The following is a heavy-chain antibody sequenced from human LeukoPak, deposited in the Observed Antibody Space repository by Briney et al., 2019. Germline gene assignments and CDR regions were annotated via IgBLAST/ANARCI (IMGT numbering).Heavy chain of an antibody. CDR2: IYWNGDK. J-gene: IGHJ5*02. CDR3: ARTDYDFWSGYYPNWFDP. D-gene: IGHD3-3*01. V-gene: IGHV2-5*01. Sequence: ESGPTLVKPTQTLTLHCTFSGFSLSTSAVRVGWIRQPPGKALEWLALIYWNGDKRYRPSLKSRLTITKDTSKNQVVLTMTNMDPVDTATYYCARTDYDFWSGYYPNWFDPWGQGTLVTVSS. CDR1: GFSLSTSAVR.